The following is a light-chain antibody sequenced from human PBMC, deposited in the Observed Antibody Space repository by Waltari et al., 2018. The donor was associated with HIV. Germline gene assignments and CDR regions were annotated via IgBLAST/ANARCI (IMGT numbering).Light chain of an antibody. CDR2: SDN. V-gene: IGLV1-40*01. CDR1: SSNIRAGYD. CDR3: QSYDSSLSAYV. Sequence: QSVLTQSPSVSGAPGQRVTISCTGTSSNIRAGYDVNWFQHLPGTAPKLLVYSDNNRPSGVPDRFSASKSGTSASLAISGLQVDDEATYYCQSYDSSLSAYVFGPGTKVTVL. J-gene: IGLJ1*01.